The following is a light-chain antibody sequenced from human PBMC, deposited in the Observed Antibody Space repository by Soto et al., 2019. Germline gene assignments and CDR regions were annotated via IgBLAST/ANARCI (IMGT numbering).Light chain of an antibody. J-gene: IGKJ1*01. CDR2: DAV. CDR3: QQRSNWPWT. CDR1: QIISSF. Sequence: EIVLTQSPATLSLSPGERATLSCRASQIISSFLTWYQQKPGQVPRLLIYDAVNRATGIPARFSGSGSETDFTLTISSLEPEDFAIYYCQQRSNWPWTFGQGTQVEIK. V-gene: IGKV3-11*01.